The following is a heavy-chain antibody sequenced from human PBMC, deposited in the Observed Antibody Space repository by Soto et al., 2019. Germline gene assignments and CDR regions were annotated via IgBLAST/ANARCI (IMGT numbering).Heavy chain of an antibody. J-gene: IGHJ4*02. Sequence: PGESLKLSCTASGFTFDSYAVHWVRQAQGKGLEWVAGNSWNSASIGYAHSVKARFTISRDNSKNPLYLQMNSLTAEDTAVYYCATGGLCGAYYFDNWGQGTLVTVSS. CDR1: GFTFDSYA. V-gene: IGHV3-9*01. D-gene: IGHD3-10*01. CDR2: NSWNSASI. CDR3: ATGGLCGAYYFDN.